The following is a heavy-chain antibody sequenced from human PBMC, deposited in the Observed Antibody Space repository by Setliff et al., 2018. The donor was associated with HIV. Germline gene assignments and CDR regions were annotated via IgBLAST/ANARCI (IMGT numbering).Heavy chain of an antibody. Sequence: KPSETLSLTCTVSGGSIKSSSYYWGWIRQPPGKGLEWIGSIYYSGNTYYNPSLKSRVTILEDTSRNQFSLRLSSVTAADTAIYYCARVPTSSWYVTTQRTKEYFHHWGQGTLVTVSS. D-gene: IGHD6-13*01. J-gene: IGHJ1*01. V-gene: IGHV4-39*07. CDR1: GGSIKSSSYY. CDR3: ARVPTSSWYVTTQRTKEYFHH. CDR2: IYYSGNT.